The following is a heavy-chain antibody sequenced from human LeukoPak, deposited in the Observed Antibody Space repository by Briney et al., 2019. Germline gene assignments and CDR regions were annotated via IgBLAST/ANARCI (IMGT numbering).Heavy chain of an antibody. Sequence: GGSLRLSCAASGFTFSSYGMSWVRQAPGKGLEWVSAISGSGGSTYYADSVKGRFTISRDNSKNALYLQMNSLRAEDTAVYYCAKSGQGYYDSSGYSTPGGAFDIWGQGTMVTVSS. V-gene: IGHV3-23*01. D-gene: IGHD3-22*01. J-gene: IGHJ3*02. CDR2: ISGSGGST. CDR1: GFTFSSYG. CDR3: AKSGQGYYDSSGYSTPGGAFDI.